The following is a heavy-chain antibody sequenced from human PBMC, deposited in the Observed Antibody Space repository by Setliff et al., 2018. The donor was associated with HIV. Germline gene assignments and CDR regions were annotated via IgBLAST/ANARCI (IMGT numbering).Heavy chain of an antibody. Sequence: GGSLRLSCAASGFTFSSYWISWVRQAPGKGLEWVANINQDGSEKYYVDSVKGRFTIPRDNAKNSLYLQMNSLTAEDTAVYYCARDSGTTAGATGPGYWGQGTLVTVS. D-gene: IGHD1-26*01. CDR2: INQDGSEK. J-gene: IGHJ4*02. V-gene: IGHV3-7*01. CDR3: ARDSGTTAGATGPGY. CDR1: GFTFSSYW.